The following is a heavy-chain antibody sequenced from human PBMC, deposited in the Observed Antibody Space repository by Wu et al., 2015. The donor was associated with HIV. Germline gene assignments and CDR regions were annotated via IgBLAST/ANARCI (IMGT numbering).Heavy chain of an antibody. CDR1: GGTFSSYA. CDR3: ARNPPRWYDFWSGYPPQYFDY. V-gene: IGHV1-69*12. D-gene: IGHD3-3*01. Sequence: QVQLVQSGAEVKKPGSSVKVSCKASGGTFSSYAISWVRQAPGQGLEWMGGIIPIFGTANYAQKFQGRVTITADESTSTAYMELSSLRSEDTAVYYCARNPPRWYDFWSGYPPQYFDYWGQGTLVTVSS. J-gene: IGHJ4*02. CDR2: IIPIFGTA.